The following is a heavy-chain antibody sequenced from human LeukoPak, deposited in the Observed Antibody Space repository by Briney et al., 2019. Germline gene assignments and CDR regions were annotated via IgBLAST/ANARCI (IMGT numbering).Heavy chain of an antibody. CDR1: GGSISSSSYY. CDR2: IYYSGST. Sequence: PSETLSLTCTVSGGSISSSSYYWGWIRQPPGKGLEWIGSIYYSGSTYYNPSLKSRVTISVDTSKNQFSLKLRSVTAADTAVYFCARSGYPYYFDYWGQGTLVTVSS. V-gene: IGHV4-39*07. J-gene: IGHJ4*02. CDR3: ARSGYPYYFDY. D-gene: IGHD3-3*01.